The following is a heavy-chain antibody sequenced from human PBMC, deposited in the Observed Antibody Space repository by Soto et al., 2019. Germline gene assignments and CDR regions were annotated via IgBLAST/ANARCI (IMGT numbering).Heavy chain of an antibody. CDR1: GFTFSNYA. CDR3: AKGSSSSRPYYFDY. Sequence: AGGSLRLSCAASGFTFSNYAMGWVRQAPGKGLEWFSAITGGGGDTYYADSVKGRFTISRDNSNSALFLQMNSLGAEDTAVYYCAKGSSSSRPYYFDYWAQGTLVTVS. J-gene: IGHJ4*02. V-gene: IGHV3-23*01. CDR2: ITGGGGDT. D-gene: IGHD2-2*01.